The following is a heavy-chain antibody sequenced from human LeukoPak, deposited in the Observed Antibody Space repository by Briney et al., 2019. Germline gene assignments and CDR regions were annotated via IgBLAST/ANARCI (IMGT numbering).Heavy chain of an antibody. D-gene: IGHD4-17*01. CDR3: ALVTTVTYHY. Sequence: GGSLRLSCAASGFTFSTYSMNWVRQAPGKGLEWVSYISNSSSTIYYADSVKGRFTISRDNAKNSLYLQMNSLRDEDTAVYYCALVTTVTYHYWGQGTLVTVSS. CDR1: GFTFSTYS. J-gene: IGHJ4*02. V-gene: IGHV3-48*02. CDR2: ISNSSSTI.